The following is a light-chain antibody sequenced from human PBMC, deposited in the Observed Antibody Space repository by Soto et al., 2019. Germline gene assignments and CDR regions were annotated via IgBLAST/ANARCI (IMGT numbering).Light chain of an antibody. V-gene: IGKV1-5*01. CDR2: DDS. Sequence: DIQMTQSPSTLSASGGDRVSITCRASQSISSWLAWYQQKPGKAPKLLIYDDSSLESGVPSRFSGSGYGKEFNINLSSLPPAAFATYYPKKYNSYSWKFGQWPKV. J-gene: IGKJ1*01. CDR3: KKYNSYSWK. CDR1: QSISSW.